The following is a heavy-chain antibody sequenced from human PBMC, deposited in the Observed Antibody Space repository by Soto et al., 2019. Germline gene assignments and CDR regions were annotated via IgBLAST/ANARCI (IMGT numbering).Heavy chain of an antibody. V-gene: IGHV3-15*07. Sequence: GGSLRLSCAASGFTFSNAWMNWVRQAPGKGLEWVGRIKSKTDGGTTDYAAPVKGRFTISRDDSKNTLYLQMNSLKTEDTAVYYCTTDPLDYGDSSYDYWGQGTLVTVSS. CDR3: TTDPLDYGDSSYDY. J-gene: IGHJ4*02. CDR2: IKSKTDGGTT. D-gene: IGHD4-17*01. CDR1: GFTFSNAW.